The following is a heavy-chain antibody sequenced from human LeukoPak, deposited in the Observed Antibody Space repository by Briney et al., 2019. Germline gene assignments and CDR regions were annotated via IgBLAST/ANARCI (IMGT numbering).Heavy chain of an antibody. CDR1: GFTFSSYG. J-gene: IGHJ4*02. CDR2: IWYDGSNK. CDR3: ARVDGSYYYDSSGYDY. D-gene: IGHD3-22*01. V-gene: IGHV3-33*01. Sequence: GGSLRLSCAASGFTFSSYGMHWVRQAPGKGLEWVAVIWYDGSNKYYADSVKGRFTISRDNSKNTLYLQMNSLRAEDTAVYYCARVDGSYYYDSSGYDYWGQGTLVTVSS.